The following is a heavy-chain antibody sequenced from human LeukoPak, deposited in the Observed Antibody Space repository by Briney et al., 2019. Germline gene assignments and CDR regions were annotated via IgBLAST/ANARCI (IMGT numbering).Heavy chain of an antibody. Sequence: PSETLSLTCAVYGGSFSGYYWSWIRQPPGKGLEWIGEINHSGSTNYNPSLKSRVTISVDTSKNQFSLKLSSVTAADTAFYYCASQGHHGKIVGTTLSYFYMDVWGKGTTVTVSS. CDR2: INHSGST. V-gene: IGHV4-34*01. J-gene: IGHJ6*03. CDR1: GGSFSGYY. D-gene: IGHD1-26*01. CDR3: ASQGHHGKIVGTTLSYFYMDV.